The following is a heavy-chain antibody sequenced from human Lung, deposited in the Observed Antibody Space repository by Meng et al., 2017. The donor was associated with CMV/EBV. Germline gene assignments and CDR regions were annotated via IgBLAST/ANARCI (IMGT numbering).Heavy chain of an antibody. D-gene: IGHD3-10*01. V-gene: IGHV3-15*01. CDR2: IKSDTDGGTT. Sequence: WIRQPPGKGLEWLGRIKSDTDGGTTDYAAPLKGRFTISRDDSKNTLFLQMNSLKTEDTAMYYCTTDTSGGYSYDIWGQGTLVTVSS. J-gene: IGHJ3*02. CDR3: TTDTSGGYSYDI.